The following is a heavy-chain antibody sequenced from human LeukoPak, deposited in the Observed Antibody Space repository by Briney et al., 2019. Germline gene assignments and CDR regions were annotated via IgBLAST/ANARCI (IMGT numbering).Heavy chain of an antibody. J-gene: IGHJ4*02. CDR2: VKSDTDGGTT. V-gene: IGHV3-15*01. CDR3: TAGTGHSDHDY. CDR1: EFTFNKAW. Sequence: GGSLRLSCAASEFTFNKAWMSWVRQAPGKGLEWVGRVKSDTDGGTTDYAAPVKGRFTISRDDSKNMVYLQMNSPRTDDTAVYYCTAGTGHSDHDYWGQGTLVTVSS. D-gene: IGHD5-12*01.